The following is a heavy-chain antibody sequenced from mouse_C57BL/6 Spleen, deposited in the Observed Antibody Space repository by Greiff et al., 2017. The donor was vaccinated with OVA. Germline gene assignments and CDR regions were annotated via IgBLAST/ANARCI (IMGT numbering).Heavy chain of an antibody. CDR1: GYTFTDYV. V-gene: IGHV1-15*01. CDR3: TRDGNYSYYVDY. D-gene: IGHD2-1*01. J-gene: IGHJ2*01. CDR2: IDPETGGT. Sequence: QVQLQQSGAELVRPGASVTLSCKASGYTFTDYVMHWVKQTPVHGLEWIGAIDPETGGTAYNQKFKGKAIRTADKSASTAYMELRSLTSEDSAVYYCTRDGNYSYYVDYWGQGTTLTVSS.